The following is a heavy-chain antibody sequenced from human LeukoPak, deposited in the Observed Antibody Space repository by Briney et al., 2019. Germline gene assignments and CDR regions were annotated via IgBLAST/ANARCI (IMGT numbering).Heavy chain of an antibody. CDR3: ARGYCSSTSCPKAYYFDY. V-gene: IGHV3-21*01. Sequence: GGSLRLSCAASGFTFSRYTMNWVRQAPGKGLEWVSTISSSSTYIYYADSVRGRFTISRDNTKSSLYLQMNSLRAEDTAVYYCARGYCSSTSCPKAYYFDYWGQGTLVTVSS. J-gene: IGHJ4*02. CDR2: ISSSSTYI. D-gene: IGHD2-2*01. CDR1: GFTFSRYT.